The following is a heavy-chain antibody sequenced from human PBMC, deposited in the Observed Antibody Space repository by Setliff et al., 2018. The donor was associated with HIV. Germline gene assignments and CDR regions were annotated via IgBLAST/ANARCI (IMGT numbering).Heavy chain of an antibody. CDR2: VYHTGST. CDR1: GYSISSRYY. Sequence: PSETLSLTCTVSGYSISSRYYWGWIRQPPGKGLEWIGSVYHTGSTYYNPSLKSRVTMSADTSKNQFSLKLRSVTAADTAVYYCASSPAWRSDSGLHTFDYWGQGTLVTVSS. CDR3: ASSPAWRSDSGLHTFDY. J-gene: IGHJ4*02. D-gene: IGHD2-15*01. V-gene: IGHV4-38-2*02.